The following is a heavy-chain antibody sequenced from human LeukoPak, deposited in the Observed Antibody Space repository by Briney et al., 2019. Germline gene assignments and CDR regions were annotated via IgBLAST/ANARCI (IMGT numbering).Heavy chain of an antibody. D-gene: IGHD3-9*01. Sequence: SQTLSLTCTVSGGSICSGGYYWSWIRQHPGKGLEWIGYIYYSGSTYYNPSLKSRVTISVDTSKNQFSLKLSSVTAADTAVYYCARGEAYYDILTGYRPNWFDPWGQGTLVTVSS. V-gene: IGHV4-31*03. CDR2: IYYSGST. J-gene: IGHJ5*02. CDR3: ARGEAYYDILTGYRPNWFDP. CDR1: GGSICSGGYY.